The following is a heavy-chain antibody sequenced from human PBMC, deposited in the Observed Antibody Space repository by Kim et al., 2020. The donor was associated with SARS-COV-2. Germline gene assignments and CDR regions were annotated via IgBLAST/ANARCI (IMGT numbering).Heavy chain of an antibody. D-gene: IGHD6-19*01. V-gene: IGHV3-9*01. CDR3: AKEFPNSSGWYGDDAFDI. J-gene: IGHJ3*02. Sequence: GGSLRLSCAASGFTFDDYAMHWVRQAPGKGLEWVSGISWNSGSIGYADSVKGRFTISRDNAKNSLYLQMNSLRAEDTALYYCAKEFPNSSGWYGDDAFDIWGQGTMVTVSS. CDR1: GFTFDDYA. CDR2: ISWNSGSI.